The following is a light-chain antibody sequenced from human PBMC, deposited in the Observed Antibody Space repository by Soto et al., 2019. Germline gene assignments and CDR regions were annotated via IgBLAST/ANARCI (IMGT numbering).Light chain of an antibody. Sequence: IALTQSPDTLSLSPGERATLSCRASQSVSSGYLAWYQHKPGQPPRLLIYRTSTRATGIPARFSGSGSGTDFTLTISSLEPADFGVYYCQQRHNWPITFGQGTRLEIK. J-gene: IGKJ5*01. CDR2: RTS. CDR1: QSVSSGY. V-gene: IGKV3D-20*02. CDR3: QQRHNWPIT.